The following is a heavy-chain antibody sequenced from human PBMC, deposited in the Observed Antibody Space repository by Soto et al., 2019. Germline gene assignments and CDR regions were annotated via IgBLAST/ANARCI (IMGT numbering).Heavy chain of an antibody. J-gene: IGHJ4*02. V-gene: IGHV4-59*12. CDR3: ARSMTTVTSNDY. D-gene: IGHD4-17*01. CDR1: DGSIRSYY. CDR2: IYYSGST. Sequence: SSETLSLTCTVSDGSIRSYYLRWIRQPPGKGLEWIGYIYYSGSTYYNPSLKSRVTISVDRSKNQVSLKLSSVTAADTAVYYCARSMTTVTSNDYWGQGTLVTVSS.